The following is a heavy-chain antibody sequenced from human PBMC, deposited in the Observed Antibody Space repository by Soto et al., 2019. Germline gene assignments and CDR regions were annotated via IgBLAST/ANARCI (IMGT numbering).Heavy chain of an antibody. D-gene: IGHD3-9*01. Sequence: SETLSLTCTVSGDSISSSYWSWIRQSPGKGLEWIGYIYYTGSTNYNPSLKGRVTISVDTSKKQFSLKLTSVTAADTAVFFCARLFPYYDFLTGSQMFAFDIWVQGTMVTVSS. CDR3: ARLFPYYDFLTGSQMFAFDI. CDR2: IYYTGST. CDR1: GDSISSSY. J-gene: IGHJ3*02. V-gene: IGHV4-59*01.